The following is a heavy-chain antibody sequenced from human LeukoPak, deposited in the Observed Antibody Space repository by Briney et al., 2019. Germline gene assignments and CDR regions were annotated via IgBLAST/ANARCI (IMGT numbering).Heavy chain of an antibody. J-gene: IGHJ4*02. CDR3: ARDYDSSGHQPPDY. V-gene: IGHV1-2*02. CDR1: GYTFIGYY. CDR2: INPSSGGT. D-gene: IGHD3-22*01. Sequence: ASVKVSCKASGYTFIGYYMHWVRQAPGQGLEWMGWINPSSGGTNYAQKFQGRVTMTRDTSISTAYMELSRLISDDTAVYYCARDYDSSGHQPPDYWGQGTLVTVSS.